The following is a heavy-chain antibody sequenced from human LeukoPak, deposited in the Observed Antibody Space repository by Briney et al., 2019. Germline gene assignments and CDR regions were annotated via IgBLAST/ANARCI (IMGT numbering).Heavy chain of an antibody. J-gene: IGHJ3*02. CDR1: GGSISSSSYY. D-gene: IGHD3-9*01. V-gene: IGHV4-39*07. CDR2: IYYSGST. Sequence: PSETLSLTCTVSGGSISSSSYYWGWIRQPPGKGLEWIGSIYYSGSTYYNPSLKSRVTISVDTSKNQFSLKLSSVTAADTAVYYCASSNVLRYFEDAFDIWGQGTMVTVSS. CDR3: ASSNVLRYFEDAFDI.